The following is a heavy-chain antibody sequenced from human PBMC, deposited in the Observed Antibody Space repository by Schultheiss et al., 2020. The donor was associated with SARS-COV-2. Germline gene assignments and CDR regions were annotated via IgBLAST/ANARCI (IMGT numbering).Heavy chain of an antibody. CDR1: GGSFRGYY. CDR3: ARQISSSSPRVDC. CDR2: INHSGST. V-gene: IGHV4-34*01. J-gene: IGHJ4*02. Sequence: SQTLSLTFAVYGGSFRGYYWSWIRQPPGKGLEWIGEINHSGSTNYNPSLKSQVTISVDTSKNQFSLKLSSVTAADTAVYYCARQISSSSPRVDCWGQGTLVNVSS. D-gene: IGHD6-6*01.